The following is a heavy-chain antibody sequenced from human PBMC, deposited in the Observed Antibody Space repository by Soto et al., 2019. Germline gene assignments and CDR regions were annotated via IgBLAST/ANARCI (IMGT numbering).Heavy chain of an antibody. D-gene: IGHD7-27*01. Sequence: QVPLQESGPGLVKPSQTLSLTCTVSGGSVSSDNDYWNWIRQPPGKGLEWIGYIYYSGSTYSNPSLRSRVTMSLDTSKNQFSLKLTSVTAADTAVYYCARAPPTGEGTYYFDNWGQGTLVTVSS. V-gene: IGHV4-30-4*01. J-gene: IGHJ4*02. CDR2: IYYSGST. CDR1: GGSVSSDNDY. CDR3: ARAPPTGEGTYYFDN.